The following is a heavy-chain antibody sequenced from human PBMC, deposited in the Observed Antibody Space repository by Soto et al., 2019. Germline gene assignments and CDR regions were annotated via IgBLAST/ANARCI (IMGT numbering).Heavy chain of an antibody. Sequence: PSETLSLTCTVSGGSISSYYWSWIRQPPGKGLEWIGYIYYSGSTNYNPSLKSRVTISVDTSKNQFSLKLSSVTAADTAVYYCARNYGDYAAYWGQGTLVTVSS. D-gene: IGHD4-17*01. CDR3: ARNYGDYAAY. V-gene: IGHV4-59*08. J-gene: IGHJ4*02. CDR2: IYYSGST. CDR1: GGSISSYY.